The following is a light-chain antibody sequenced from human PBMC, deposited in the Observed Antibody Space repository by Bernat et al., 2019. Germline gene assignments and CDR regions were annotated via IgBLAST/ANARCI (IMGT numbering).Light chain of an antibody. CDR1: SSDVGGYNY. Sequence: QSALTQPRSVSGSPGQSVTISCTGTSSDVGGYNYVSLYQHHPGKAPKLMIYDVTKRPSGVPDRFSGSKSGNTASLTISGLQAEHEADYYCCSYAGSYTHYVFGTGTKVTVL. V-gene: IGLV2-11*01. CDR3: CSYAGSYTHYV. J-gene: IGLJ1*01. CDR2: DVT.